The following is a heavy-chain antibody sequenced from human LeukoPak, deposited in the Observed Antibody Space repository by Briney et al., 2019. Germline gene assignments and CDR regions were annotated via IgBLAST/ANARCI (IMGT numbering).Heavy chain of an antibody. CDR3: ARAGALYSYGQKGEVFFDY. Sequence: PGGSLRLSCAASGFTFSSYSMNWVRQAPGKGLEWVSSISSSSSYIYYADSVKGRFTISRDNAKNSLYLQMNSLRAEDTAVYYCARAGALYSYGQKGEVFFDYWGQGTLVTVSS. V-gene: IGHV3-21*01. J-gene: IGHJ4*02. D-gene: IGHD5-18*01. CDR1: GFTFSSYS. CDR2: ISSSSSYI.